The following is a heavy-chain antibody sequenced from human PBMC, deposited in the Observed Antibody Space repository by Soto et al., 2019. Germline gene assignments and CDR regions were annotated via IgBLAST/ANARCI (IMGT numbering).Heavy chain of an antibody. CDR3: AREITHNYDGSGYYRQYHFDS. CDR2: ISYSGNT. Sequence: SETLSLTXAVSGGSISGYYWSWIRQSPGKGLEWIGYISYSGNTNYNPSPKSRVTISVDTSKNQFSLKVTSVTAADTAVYYCAREITHNYDGSGYYRQYHFDSWGQGTRVTVSS. V-gene: IGHV4-59*01. J-gene: IGHJ4*02. CDR1: GGSISGYY. D-gene: IGHD3-22*01.